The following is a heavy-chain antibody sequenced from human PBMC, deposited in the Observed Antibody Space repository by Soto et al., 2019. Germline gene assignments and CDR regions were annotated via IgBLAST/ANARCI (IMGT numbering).Heavy chain of an antibody. CDR2: IYTSGST. J-gene: IGHJ4*02. CDR1: GTSVSNYY. D-gene: IGHD5-18*01. CDR3: ARGGIQLSYAFDY. V-gene: IGHV4-4*07. Sequence: KASETLSLTCSVSGTSVSNYYWSWIRQPAGKGLEHIGRIYTSGSTSYNPSLKSRVTMSMDTSQTQIYLNLTSVTAADTAVYYCARGGIQLSYAFDYWGQGTQVA.